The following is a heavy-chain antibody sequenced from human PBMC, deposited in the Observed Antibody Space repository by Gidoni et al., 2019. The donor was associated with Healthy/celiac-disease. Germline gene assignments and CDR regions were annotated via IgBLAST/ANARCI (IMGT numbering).Heavy chain of an antibody. J-gene: IGHJ4*02. CDR1: GFTFSSYA. D-gene: IGHD6-13*01. CDR3: AKESSSWYGYFDY. Sequence: EVQLVESGGGLVQPGGSLRLSCAASGFTFSSYAMSWVRQAPGKGLGWVSAISGSGDSTYYADSVKGRFTISRDNSKNTVYLQMNSLRAEDTAVYYCAKESSSWYGYFDYWGPGTLVTVSS. V-gene: IGHV3-23*04. CDR2: ISGSGDST.